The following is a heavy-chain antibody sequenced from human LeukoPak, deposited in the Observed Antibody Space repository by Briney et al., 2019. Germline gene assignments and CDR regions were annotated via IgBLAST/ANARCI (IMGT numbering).Heavy chain of an antibody. D-gene: IGHD3-10*01. CDR3: ARGYYGSETASRDFDY. CDR2: IYYSGST. Sequence: SETLSLTCAVYGGSFSTYYWNWIRQPPGKGLEWIGYIYYSGSTYYNPSLKSRVTISVDTSKNQFSLKLSSVTAADTAVYYCARGYYGSETASRDFDYWGQGTLVTVSS. V-gene: IGHV4-30-4*08. CDR1: GGSFSTYY. J-gene: IGHJ4*02.